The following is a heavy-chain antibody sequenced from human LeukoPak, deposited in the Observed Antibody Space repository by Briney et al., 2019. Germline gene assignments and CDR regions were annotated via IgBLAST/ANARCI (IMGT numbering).Heavy chain of an antibody. V-gene: IGHV3-30*18. J-gene: IGHJ6*04. CDR3: AKDLVEVRGVIITQDYYYGMDV. Sequence: PGGSLRLPCAASGFTFSSYGMHWVRQAPGKGLEWVAVISYDGSNKYYADSVKGRFTISRDNSKNTLYLQMNSLRAEDTAVYYCAKDLVEVRGVIITQDYYYGMDVWGKGTTVTVSS. CDR1: GFTFSSYG. D-gene: IGHD3-10*01. CDR2: ISYDGSNK.